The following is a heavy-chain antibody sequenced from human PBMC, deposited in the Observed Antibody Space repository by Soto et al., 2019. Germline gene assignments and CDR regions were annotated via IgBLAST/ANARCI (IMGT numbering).Heavy chain of an antibody. CDR3: ARDQYYDFWSGYYYYGMDV. CDR2: ISYDGSNK. V-gene: IGHV3-30-3*01. Sequence: QVQLVESGGGVVQPGRSLRLSCAASGFTFSSYAMHWVRQAPGKGLEWAAVISYDGSNKYYADSVKGRFTISRDNSKNTLYLQMNSLRAEDTAVYYCARDQYYDFWSGYYYYGMDVWGQGTTVTVSS. D-gene: IGHD3-3*01. J-gene: IGHJ6*02. CDR1: GFTFSSYA.